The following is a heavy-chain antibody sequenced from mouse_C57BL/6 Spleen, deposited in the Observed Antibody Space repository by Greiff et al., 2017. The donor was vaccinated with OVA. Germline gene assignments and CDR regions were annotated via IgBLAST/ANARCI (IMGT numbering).Heavy chain of an antibody. CDR2: IDPSDSYT. CDR1: GYTFTSYW. V-gene: IGHV1-69*01. J-gene: IGHJ2*01. CDR3: ARFRGSGPFDY. D-gene: IGHD1-1*01. Sequence: QVQLQQPGAELVMPGASVKLSCKASGYTFTSYWMHWVKQRPGQGLEWIGEIDPSDSYTNYNQKFKGKSTLTVDKSSSTAYMELRSLTSEDSAVYYCARFRGSGPFDYWGQGTTLTVSS.